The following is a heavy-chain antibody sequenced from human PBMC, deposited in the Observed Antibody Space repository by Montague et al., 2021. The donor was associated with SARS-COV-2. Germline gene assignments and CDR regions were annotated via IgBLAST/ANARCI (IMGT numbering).Heavy chain of an antibody. Sequence: SETLSLTCTVSGDSISDYYWSWIRQPPGKGLEWIGYIYYSGSTNYNPSLKSRVTISVDTSKNQFSLKLSSVTAADTALYYCARDSDYYDSSAGYYYGMDVWGQGTTVTVSS. CDR2: IYYSGST. D-gene: IGHD3-22*01. J-gene: IGHJ6*02. CDR3: ARDSDYYDSSAGYYYGMDV. V-gene: IGHV4-59*01. CDR1: GDSISDYY.